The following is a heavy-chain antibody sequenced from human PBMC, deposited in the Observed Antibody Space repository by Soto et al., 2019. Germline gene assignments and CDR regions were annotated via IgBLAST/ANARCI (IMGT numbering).Heavy chain of an antibody. J-gene: IGHJ3*02. Sequence: QVQLVESGGGVVQPGRSLRLSCAASGFTFSSYAMHWVRQAPGKGLEGVAVISYDGSNKYYADSVKGRFTISRDNSKNTLYLQMNSLRAEDTAVYYCARETGHSGYYSHDAFAIWGQGTMVTVAS. D-gene: IGHD3-22*01. CDR1: GFTFSSYA. CDR2: ISYDGSNK. CDR3: ARETGHSGYYSHDAFAI. V-gene: IGHV3-30-3*01.